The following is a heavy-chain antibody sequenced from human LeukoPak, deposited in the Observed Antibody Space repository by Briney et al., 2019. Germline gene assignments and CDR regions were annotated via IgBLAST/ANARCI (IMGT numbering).Heavy chain of an antibody. CDR3: AREALGYYYDSSAEEVDY. J-gene: IGHJ4*02. CDR2: IYTSGST. CDR1: GGSISSYY. Sequence: KPSETLSLTCTVSGGSISSYYWSWIRQPAGKGLEWIGRIYTSGSTNYNPSLKSRVTISVDTSKNQFSLKLSSVTAADTAVYYCAREALGYYYDSSAEEVDYWGQGTLVTVSS. V-gene: IGHV4-4*07. D-gene: IGHD3-22*01.